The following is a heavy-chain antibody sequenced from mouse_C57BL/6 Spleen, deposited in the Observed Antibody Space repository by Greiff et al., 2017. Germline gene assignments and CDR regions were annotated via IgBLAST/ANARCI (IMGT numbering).Heavy chain of an antibody. CDR2: INYDGSST. J-gene: IGHJ2*01. CDR1: GFTFSDYY. D-gene: IGHD1-1*01. CDR3: ARGVDGDFYYHGYFDY. V-gene: IGHV5-16*01. Sequence: EVKLVESEGGLVQPGSSMKLSCTASGFTFSDYYMAWVRQVPEKGLEWVANINYDGSSTYYLDSLKSRFIISRDNAKNILYLQMSSLKSEDTATYYGARGVDGDFYYHGYFDYWGQGTTLTVSS.